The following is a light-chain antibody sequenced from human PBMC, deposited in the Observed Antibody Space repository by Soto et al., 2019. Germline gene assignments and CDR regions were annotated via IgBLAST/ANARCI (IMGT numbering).Light chain of an antibody. Sequence: IRMTRSPSTQSASIGGRVTITCRASQSIVNSLAWYQQKPGRAPKLLMYEASSLETGVPSRFSGSGSGTEFTLTPSGLQPDDFATYYCQQSYSTPLTFGGGTKVDIK. V-gene: IGKV1-5*03. CDR2: EAS. CDR1: QSIVNS. CDR3: QQSYSTPLT. J-gene: IGKJ4*01.